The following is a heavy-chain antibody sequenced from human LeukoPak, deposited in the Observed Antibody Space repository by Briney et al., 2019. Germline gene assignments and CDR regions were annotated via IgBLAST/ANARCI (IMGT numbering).Heavy chain of an antibody. D-gene: IGHD2-15*01. CDR1: GYTFTSYD. V-gene: IGHV1-8*01. CDR2: MNPNSGNT. CDR3: AREGYCSGGSCYGGFDY. J-gene: IGHJ4*02. Sequence: ASVKASCKASGYTFTSYDINWVRQATGQGLEWMGWMNPNSGNTGYAQKFQGRVTMTRNTPISTAYMELSSLRSEDTAVYYCAREGYCSGGSCYGGFDYWGQGTLVTVSS.